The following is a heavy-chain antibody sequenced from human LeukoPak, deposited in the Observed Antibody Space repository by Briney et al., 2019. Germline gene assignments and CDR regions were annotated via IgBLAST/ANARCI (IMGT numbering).Heavy chain of an antibody. D-gene: IGHD3-10*01. J-gene: IGHJ4*02. CDR2: ISTSSSYI. Sequence: PGGSLRLSCAASGFTFSGSAMNWVRQAPGKGLEWVSSISTSSSYIYYADSVKGRFTISRDNAKNSLYLQMNSLRAEDTAVYYCASLTGGYGSGSYYLRDYWGQGTLVTVSS. CDR3: ASLTGGYGSGSYYLRDY. CDR1: GFTFSGSA. V-gene: IGHV3-21*01.